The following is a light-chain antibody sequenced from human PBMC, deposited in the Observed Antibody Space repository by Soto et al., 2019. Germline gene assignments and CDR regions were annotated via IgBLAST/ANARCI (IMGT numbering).Light chain of an antibody. V-gene: IGKV3-11*01. Sequence: EIVLTQSPATLSLSPGERATLSCRASQSVGTYFAWDQQKPGQAASLLLYDSSNRATGIPARFSGTGSGTAVTLTISSLEPEDFAVYYCRQRGDWPSTFGGGTKVEIQ. CDR1: QSVGTY. CDR3: RQRGDWPST. J-gene: IGKJ4*01. CDR2: DSS.